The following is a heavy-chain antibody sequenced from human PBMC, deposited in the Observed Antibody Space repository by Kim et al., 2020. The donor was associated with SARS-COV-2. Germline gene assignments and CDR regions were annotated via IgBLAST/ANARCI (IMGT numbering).Heavy chain of an antibody. CDR3: ARDHREQQLLYYFDY. V-gene: IGHV3-30-3*01. CDR1: GFTFSSYA. J-gene: IGHJ4*02. Sequence: GGSLRLSCSASGFTFSSYAMHWVRQAPGKGLEWVAVISYDGSNKYYADSVKGRFTISRDNSKNTLYLQMNSLRAEDTAVYYCARDHREQQLLYYFDYWGQGTLVTVSS. CDR2: ISYDGSNK. D-gene: IGHD6-13*01.